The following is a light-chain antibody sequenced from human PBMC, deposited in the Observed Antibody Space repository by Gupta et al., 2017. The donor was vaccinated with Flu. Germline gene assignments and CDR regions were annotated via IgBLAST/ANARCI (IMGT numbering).Light chain of an antibody. Sequence: TRGDIGDYKYVSWYQQYPGKAPKLIIYEVTNRPPRVSSRFSGSKSGNTASLTISGLQAEDEAEYFCSSYATTNTLVFGSGTTVTV. CDR3: SSYATTNTLV. V-gene: IGLV2-14*01. J-gene: IGLJ1*01. CDR2: EVT. CDR1: RGDIGDYKY.